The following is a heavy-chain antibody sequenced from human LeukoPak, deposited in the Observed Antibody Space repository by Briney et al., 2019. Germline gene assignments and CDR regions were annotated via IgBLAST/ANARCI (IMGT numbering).Heavy chain of an antibody. CDR3: ARGGARGDYYYMDV. CDR2: INHSGST. Sequence: SETLSLTCAAYGGSFSGYYWSWIRQPPGEGLEWIGEINHSGSTNYNPSLKSRVTISVDTSKNQFSPNLSSVTAADTAVYYCARGGARGDYYYMDVWGKGTTVTVSS. D-gene: IGHD3-16*01. V-gene: IGHV4-34*01. J-gene: IGHJ6*03. CDR1: GGSFSGYY.